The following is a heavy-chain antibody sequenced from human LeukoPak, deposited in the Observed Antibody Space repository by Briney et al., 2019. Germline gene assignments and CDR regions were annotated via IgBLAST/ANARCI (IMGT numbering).Heavy chain of an antibody. CDR3: AKTSRGNSGYDSPFDY. Sequence: GGSLRLSCAASGFTFSTYAMSWVRQAPGKGLEWVAVVRGSGSRTDYADSVKGRFTISRDNSKHTLYLQMNSLRAEDTAVYYCAKTSRGNSGYDSPFDYWGQGTLVTVSS. CDR1: GFTFSTYA. D-gene: IGHD5-12*01. CDR2: VRGSGSRT. J-gene: IGHJ4*02. V-gene: IGHV3-23*01.